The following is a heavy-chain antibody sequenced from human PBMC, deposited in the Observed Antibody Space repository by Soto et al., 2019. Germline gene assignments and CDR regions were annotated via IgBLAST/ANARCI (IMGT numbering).Heavy chain of an antibody. CDR2: ISAYNGNT. V-gene: IGHV1-18*01. CDR1: GYTFTTYG. Sequence: QVQLVQSGGEVKKPGASVKVSCKASGYTFTTYGISWVRQAPGQGLEWMGWISAYNGNTSYAQKLQGRVTMATDTSTSTAYMELRSLRSDDTAVYYCARVFFRLFAFDIWGQGTMVTVSS. J-gene: IGHJ3*02. CDR3: ARVFFRLFAFDI. D-gene: IGHD3-22*01.